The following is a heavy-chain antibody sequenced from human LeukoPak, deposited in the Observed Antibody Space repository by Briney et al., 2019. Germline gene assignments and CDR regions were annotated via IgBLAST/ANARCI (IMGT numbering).Heavy chain of an antibody. D-gene: IGHD4-11*01. V-gene: IGHV4-34*01. CDR2: INHSGST. J-gene: IGHJ4*02. CDR1: GGSFSGYY. CDR3: ARGCLYLYSNYDY. Sequence: SESLSLTCAVYGGSFSGYYWSWIRQPPRKGLEWIGEINHSGSTNYNPSLKSRVTISVDTAKNQSSLKLSSVTAADTAVYYCARGCLYLYSNYDYWGQGTLVTVSS.